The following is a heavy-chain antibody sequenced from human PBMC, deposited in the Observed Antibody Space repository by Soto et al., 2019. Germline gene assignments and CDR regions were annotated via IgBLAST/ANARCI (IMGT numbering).Heavy chain of an antibody. D-gene: IGHD3-16*01. CDR1: GFTFSSYA. Sequence: QVQLVESGGGVVQPGRSLRLSCAASGFTFSSYAMHWVRQAPGKGLEWVAVISYDGSNKYYADSVKGRFTISRDNSKNTLYLQMNSLRAEDTAVYYCARDPGGTDLAAWTYYFDFWGQGTMGSVSS. V-gene: IGHV3-30-3*01. CDR2: ISYDGSNK. CDR3: ARDPGGTDLAAWTYYFDF. J-gene: IGHJ4*02.